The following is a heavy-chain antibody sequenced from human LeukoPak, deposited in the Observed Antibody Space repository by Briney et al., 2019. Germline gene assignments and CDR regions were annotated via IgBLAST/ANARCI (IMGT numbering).Heavy chain of an antibody. CDR3: ARERYYYDSTYYYVKYFDS. CDR1: GFTFSGYE. J-gene: IGHJ4*02. V-gene: IGHV3-48*03. Sequence: GGSLRLSCAASGFTFSGYEMNWVRKAPGKGLEWVSYISSIGSTIYYADSVKGRFTISRDNAKNSVYLQVNSLRAEDTAVYYCARERYYYDSTYYYVKYFDSWGQGTLVTVSS. D-gene: IGHD3-22*01. CDR2: ISSIGSTI.